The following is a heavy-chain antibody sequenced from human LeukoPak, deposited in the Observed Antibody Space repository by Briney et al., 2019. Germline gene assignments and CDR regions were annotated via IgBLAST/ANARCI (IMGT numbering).Heavy chain of an antibody. CDR2: VIRDGSFT. CDR1: GFTFRSYW. Sequence: GGSLRLSCAASGFTFRSYWMHWVRQAPGKGLEWVSRVIRDGSFTNYADSVKGRFTISRDNAKNTLYLQMSSLRAEDTAVYFCVRAGDDFNFDYWGQGSLVTVSS. V-gene: IGHV3-74*01. CDR3: VRAGDDFNFDY. J-gene: IGHJ4*02. D-gene: IGHD5-24*01.